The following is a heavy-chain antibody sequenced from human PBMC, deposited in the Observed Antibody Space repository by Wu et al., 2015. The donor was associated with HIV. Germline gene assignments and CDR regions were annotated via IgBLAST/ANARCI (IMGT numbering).Heavy chain of an antibody. V-gene: IGHV1-46*01. J-gene: IGHJ4*02. CDR1: GYTFTSYX. D-gene: IGHD3-10*01. CDR2: INPSVGST. CDR3: ARALGSTRFGEFPLADD. Sequence: QVQLVQSGTEVKKPGASVKVSCKASGYTFTSYXMHWVRQAPGQGLEWMGIINPSVGSTSYAQSFQGRITMTRDTSTNTVYMELNSLRSEDTAIYYCARALGSTRFGEFPLADDWGQGTLVTVSS.